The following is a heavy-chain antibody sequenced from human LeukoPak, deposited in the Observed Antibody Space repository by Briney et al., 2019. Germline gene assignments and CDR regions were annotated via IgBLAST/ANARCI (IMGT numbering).Heavy chain of an antibody. V-gene: IGHV4-61*01. CDR3: ARSAVTPFDY. Sequence: SETLSLTCTVSGGSISSSSYYWSWIRQPPGKGLEWIGYIYYSGSTNYNPSLKSRVTISVDTSKNQFSLKLSSVTAADTAVYYCARSAVTPFDYWGQGTLVTVSS. D-gene: IGHD4-23*01. CDR2: IYYSGST. CDR1: GGSISSSSYY. J-gene: IGHJ4*02.